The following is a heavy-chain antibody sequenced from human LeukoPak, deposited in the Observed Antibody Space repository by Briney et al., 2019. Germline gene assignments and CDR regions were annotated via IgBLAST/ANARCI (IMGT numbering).Heavy chain of an antibody. Sequence: GGSLRLSCAASGFIFSSYSMNWVRQAPGKGLEWVSYISSRGGGIYYADSVKGRFTISRDNAKNSLYLQMNSLRAEDTAVYYCARGVVDLAYWGQGTLVTVSS. J-gene: IGHJ4*02. D-gene: IGHD5-24*01. CDR2: ISSRGGGI. CDR3: ARGVVDLAY. CDR1: GFIFSSYS. V-gene: IGHV3-48*01.